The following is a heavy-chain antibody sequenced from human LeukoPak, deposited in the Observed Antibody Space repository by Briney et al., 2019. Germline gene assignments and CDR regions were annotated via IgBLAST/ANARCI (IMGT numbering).Heavy chain of an antibody. CDR3: SGTMVRGVIISFDY. CDR1: GGSISSGGYY. CDR2: IYYSGST. J-gene: IGHJ4*02. Sequence: SQTLSLTCTVSGGSISSGGYYWSWIRQHPGKGLEWIGYIYYSGSTYYNPSLKSRVTISVDTSKNQFSLKLSSVTTADTAVYYCSGTMVRGVIISFDYWGQGTLVTVSS. D-gene: IGHD3-10*01. V-gene: IGHV4-31*03.